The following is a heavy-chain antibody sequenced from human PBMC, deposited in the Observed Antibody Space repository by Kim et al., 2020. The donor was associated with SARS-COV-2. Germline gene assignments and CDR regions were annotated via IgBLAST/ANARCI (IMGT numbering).Heavy chain of an antibody. CDR2: ISAYNGNT. CDR1: GYTFTSYG. CDR3: VCEYYYGSGSPTTRSYFDY. V-gene: IGHV1-18*01. J-gene: IGHJ4*02. D-gene: IGHD3-10*01. Sequence: AAVKVSCKASGYTFTSYGISWVRQAPGQGLEWMGWISAYNGNTNYAQKLQGRVTMTTDTSTSTAYMELRSLRSDDTAVYYCVCEYYYGSGSPTTRSYFDYWGQGTLVTVSS.